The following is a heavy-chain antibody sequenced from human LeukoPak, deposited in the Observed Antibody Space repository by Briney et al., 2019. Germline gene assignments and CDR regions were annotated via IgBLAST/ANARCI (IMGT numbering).Heavy chain of an antibody. V-gene: IGHV1-2*02. J-gene: IGHJ5*02. CDR2: ITPNSGGT. Sequence: ASVKVSCKASGYTFTAYYVHWVRQAPGQGLEWMGWITPNSGGTKYAQKFQGRVTMTRDTSISTAYMELSGLRSDDTAVYYCARGFRLSAIEDWFDPWGQGTLVTVSS. D-gene: IGHD2-2*02. CDR3: ARGFRLSAIEDWFDP. CDR1: GYTFTAYY.